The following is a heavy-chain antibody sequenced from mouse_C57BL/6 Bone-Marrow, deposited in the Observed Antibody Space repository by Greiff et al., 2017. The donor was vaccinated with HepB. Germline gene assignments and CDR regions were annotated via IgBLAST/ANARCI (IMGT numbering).Heavy chain of an antibody. D-gene: IGHD2-3*01. V-gene: IGHV14-4*01. CDR2: IDPENGDT. CDR3: TLYDPLAY. J-gene: IGHJ3*01. Sequence: VQLQQSGAELVRPGASVKLSCTASGFNIKDDYMHWVKQRPEQGLEWIGWIDPENGDTEYASKFQGKATITADTSSNTAYLQLSSLTSEDTAVDYCTLYDPLAYWGQGTLVTVSA. CDR1: GFNIKDDY.